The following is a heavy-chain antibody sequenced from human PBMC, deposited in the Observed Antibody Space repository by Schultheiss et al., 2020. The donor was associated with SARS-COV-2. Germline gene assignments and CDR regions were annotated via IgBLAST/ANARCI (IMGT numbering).Heavy chain of an antibody. CDR3: ARIGRGDIVVVVAADAFDI. J-gene: IGHJ3*02. D-gene: IGHD2-15*01. CDR1: GFTFSSYG. V-gene: IGHV3-33*08. CDR2: IWHDGSNK. Sequence: GGSLRLSCAASGFTFSSYGMHWVRQAPGKGLEWVAVIWHDGSNKYYADSVKGRFTISRDNAKNSLYLQMNSLRAEDTAVYYCARIGRGDIVVVVAADAFDIWGQGTMVTVSS.